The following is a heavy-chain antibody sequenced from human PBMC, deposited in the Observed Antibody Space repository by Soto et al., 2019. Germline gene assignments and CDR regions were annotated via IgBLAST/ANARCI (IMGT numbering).Heavy chain of an antibody. CDR1: GFTFSSYA. J-gene: IGHJ6*02. CDR3: ARGAAAGKRVYYYYYGMDV. D-gene: IGHD6-13*01. CDR2: ISYDGSNK. V-gene: IGHV3-30-3*01. Sequence: GGSLRLSCAASGFTFSSYAMHWVRQAPGKGLEWVAVISYDGSNKYYADSVKGRFTISRDNSKNTLYLQMNSLRAEDTAVYYCARGAAAGKRVYYYYYGMDVWGQGTTVTVSS.